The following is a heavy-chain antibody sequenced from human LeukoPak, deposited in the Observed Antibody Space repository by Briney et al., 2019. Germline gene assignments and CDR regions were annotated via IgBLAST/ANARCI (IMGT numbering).Heavy chain of an antibody. V-gene: IGHV3-23*01. CDR2: ISNNGGYT. CDR3: AKQLGYCSDGSCYFPY. J-gene: IGHJ4*02. CDR1: GFTVNSNY. Sequence: GGSLRLSCAASGFTVNSNYMSWVRQAPGKGLEWVSAISNNGGYTYYADSVQGRFTISRDNSKSTLCLQMNSLRAEDSAVYYCAKQLGYCSDGSCYFPYWGQGTLVTVSS. D-gene: IGHD2-15*01.